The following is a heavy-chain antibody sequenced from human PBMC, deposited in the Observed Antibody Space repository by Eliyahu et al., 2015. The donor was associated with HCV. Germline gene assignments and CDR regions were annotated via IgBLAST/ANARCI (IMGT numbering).Heavy chain of an antibody. D-gene: IGHD5-12*01. J-gene: IGHJ4*02. CDR3: AKDRGGYGGFDY. Sequence: YADSVKGRFTISRDDSKNTVYLQMNSLRPEDTAVFYCAKDRGGYGGFDYWGQGTLVTVSS. V-gene: IGHV3-30*02.